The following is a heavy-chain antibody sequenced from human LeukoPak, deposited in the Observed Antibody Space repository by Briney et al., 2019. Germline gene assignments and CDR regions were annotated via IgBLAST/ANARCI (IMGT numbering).Heavy chain of an antibody. CDR2: TYYRSKWYN. CDR3: ARGVSSGSLFDH. CDR1: GDSVSSNSGT. J-gene: IGHJ4*02. D-gene: IGHD1-26*01. V-gene: IGHV6-1*01. Sequence: SQTLSLTCAISGDSVSSNSGTWNWIRQSPSRGLEWLGRTYYRSKWYNGYAISVNSRLTVNPDTSKNLFSLHLNSVTPEDTAVYYCARGVSSGSLFDHWSQGILVTVSS.